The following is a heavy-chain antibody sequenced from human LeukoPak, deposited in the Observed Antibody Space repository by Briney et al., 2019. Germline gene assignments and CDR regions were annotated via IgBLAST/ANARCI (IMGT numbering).Heavy chain of an antibody. CDR3: SRSPGDGVDFDF. Sequence: GGSLRLSCAASGFTLSDHYMDWVRQAPGKGLEWVGRTRNKRNNYRTEYAASVKGRFTISRDDSKNSLYLQMNSLETEVTAIYFCSRSPGDGVDFDFWGQGTLVTVSS. J-gene: IGHJ4*02. V-gene: IGHV3-72*01. CDR1: GFTLSDHY. D-gene: IGHD7-27*01. CDR2: TRNKRNNYRT.